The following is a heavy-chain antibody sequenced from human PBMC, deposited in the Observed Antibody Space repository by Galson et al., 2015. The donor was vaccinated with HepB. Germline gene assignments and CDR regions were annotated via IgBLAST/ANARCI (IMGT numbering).Heavy chain of an antibody. D-gene: IGHD2-2*01. CDR3: ARERYCSSTSCYLYWQGGFDY. J-gene: IGHJ4*02. CDR2: IKQDGSEK. V-gene: IGHV3-7*01. CDR1: GFTFSSYW. Sequence: SLRLSCAASGFTFSSYWMSWVRQAPGKGLEWVANIKQDGSEKYYVDSVKGRFTISRDNAKNSLYLQMNSLRAEDTAVYYCARERYCSSTSCYLYWQGGFDYWGQGTLVTVSS.